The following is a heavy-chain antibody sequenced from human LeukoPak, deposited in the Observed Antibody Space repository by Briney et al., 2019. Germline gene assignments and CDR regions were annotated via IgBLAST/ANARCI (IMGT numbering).Heavy chain of an antibody. D-gene: IGHD3-22*01. Sequence: GGSLRLSCAASGFTFDEYGMSWVRQAPGKGLEWVSGINWNGGSTGYADSVKGRFTISRDNAKNSLYLQMNSLRAEDAALYYCARGYYYDNSGLFDYWGQGTLVTVSS. CDR3: ARGYYYDNSGLFDY. CDR2: INWNGGST. V-gene: IGHV3-20*04. CDR1: GFTFDEYG. J-gene: IGHJ4*02.